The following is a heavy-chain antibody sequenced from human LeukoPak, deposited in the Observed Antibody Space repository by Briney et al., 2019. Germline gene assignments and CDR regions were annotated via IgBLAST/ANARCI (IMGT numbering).Heavy chain of an antibody. CDR2: IKLDGGEK. Sequence: GGSLRLSCASSGFTFSSYWMSWVRQVPGKGLEWVANIKLDGGEKFYVDSVKGRFAISRDNAKDSLYLQMNSLRAEDTAVYYCARDRWVMDYWGQGTLVTVSS. CDR3: ARDRWVMDY. V-gene: IGHV3-7*01. J-gene: IGHJ4*02. CDR1: GFTFSSYW. D-gene: IGHD1-26*01.